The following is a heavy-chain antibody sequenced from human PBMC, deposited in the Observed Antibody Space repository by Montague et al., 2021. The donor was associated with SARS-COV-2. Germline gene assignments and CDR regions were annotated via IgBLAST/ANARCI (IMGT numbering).Heavy chain of an antibody. V-gene: IGHV4-59*13. CDR1: GGSMGRYY. CDR2: ISNSGFT. J-gene: IGHJ4*02. CDR3: ARVRKDDYGDNYFDY. D-gene: IGHD4-17*01. Sequence: SETLSLTCTVYGDSMTGGSMGRYYWSCIRQTAANGLDWMGYISNSGFTNDNPSLKNRVTTSVDTSNNQFSLKLNSVTAADTAVYYCARVRKDDYGDNYFDYWGQGTLVTVSS.